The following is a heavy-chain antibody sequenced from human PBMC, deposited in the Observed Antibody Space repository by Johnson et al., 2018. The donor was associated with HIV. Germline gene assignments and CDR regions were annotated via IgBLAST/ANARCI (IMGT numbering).Heavy chain of an antibody. J-gene: IGHJ3*02. CDR3: ARDWEGSWTYGVYDEGFDI. CDR2: IRYDGSNK. CDR1: GFTFSSYG. D-gene: IGHD2-8*01. V-gene: IGHV3-30*02. Sequence: QVLLVESGGGVVQPGGSLRLSCAASGFTFSSYGMHWVRQAPGKGLEWVAFIRYDGSNKYYADSVKGRFTISRDNSKNTLYLQMNSLRGEDTAVYYCARDWEGSWTYGVYDEGFDIWGPGTMVTVSS.